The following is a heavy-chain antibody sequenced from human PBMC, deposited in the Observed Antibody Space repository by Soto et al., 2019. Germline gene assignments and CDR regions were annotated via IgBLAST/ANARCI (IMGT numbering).Heavy chain of an antibody. V-gene: IGHV3-23*01. D-gene: IGHD1-26*01. CDR1: GFIFSSCA. CDR3: AKAPYSGSYSHFDY. J-gene: IGHJ4*02. CDR2: ITSNGGST. Sequence: GGSLRLSCAASGFIFSSCAMSWVRQAPGKGLEWVSSITSNGGSTYYADSVKGRFTISRDNSKNTLYLQVNSLRAEDTAVYYCAKAPYSGSYSHFDYWGQGTLVTVSS.